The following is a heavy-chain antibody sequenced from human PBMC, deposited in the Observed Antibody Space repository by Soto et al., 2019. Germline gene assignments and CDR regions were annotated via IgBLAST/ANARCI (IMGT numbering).Heavy chain of an antibody. V-gene: IGHV3-30-3*01. Sequence: PGGSLRLSCAASGFTFSSYAMHWVRQAPGKGLEWVAVISYDGSNKYYADSVKGRFTISRDNSKNTLYLQMNSLRAEDTAVYYCARDKRYCSSTSCYYYYYGMDVWGQGTKVTVSS. D-gene: IGHD2-2*01. CDR2: ISYDGSNK. CDR3: ARDKRYCSSTSCYYYYYGMDV. J-gene: IGHJ6*02. CDR1: GFTFSSYA.